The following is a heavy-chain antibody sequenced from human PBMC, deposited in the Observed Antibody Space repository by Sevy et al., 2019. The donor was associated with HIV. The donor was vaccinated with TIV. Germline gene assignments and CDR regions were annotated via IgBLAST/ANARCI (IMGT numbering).Heavy chain of an antibody. CDR2: IKYDGSEI. CDR1: GFNINTYW. Sequence: GGSLRLSCAASGFNINTYWMNWVRQAPGKGLEWVANIKYDGSEIYYVDSVRGRFTISKDNARNLVYLQMNSLRAEDTALYYCVRAIAIECSFWGQGTLVTVSS. J-gene: IGHJ4*02. V-gene: IGHV3-7*01. CDR3: VRAIAIECSF. D-gene: IGHD2-15*01.